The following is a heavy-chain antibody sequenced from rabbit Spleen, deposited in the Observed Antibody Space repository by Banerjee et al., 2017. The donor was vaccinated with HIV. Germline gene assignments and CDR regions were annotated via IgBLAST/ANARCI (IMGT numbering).Heavy chain of an antibody. Sequence: QEQLEESGGDLVQPEGSLTLTCTASGFSFSSSYWMSWVRQAPGKGLEWIANIDPVFGITYYAKWVNGRFSISRENAQNTVFLQMTSLTGAYTATYFCARDGAGGSYFALWGPGTLVTVS. CDR1: GFSFSSSYW. CDR3: ARDGAGGSYFAL. CDR2: IDPVFGIT. D-gene: IGHD8-1*01. V-gene: IGHV1S45*01. J-gene: IGHJ4*01.